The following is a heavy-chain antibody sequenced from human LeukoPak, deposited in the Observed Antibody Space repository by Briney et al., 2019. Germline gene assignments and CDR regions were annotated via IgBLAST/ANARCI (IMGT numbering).Heavy chain of an antibody. D-gene: IGHD3-10*01. CDR3: ARDYYGSGSYYNRYYYGMDV. V-gene: IGHV1-2*02. CDR2: INPSSGGT. J-gene: IGHJ6*02. Sequence: ASVKVSCKASGYTFTGYYMHWVRQAPGQGLEWMGWINPSSGGTNYAQKFQGRVTMTRDTSISTAYMELSRLRSDDTAVYYCARDYYGSGSYYNRYYYGMDVWGQGTTVTVSS. CDR1: GYTFTGYY.